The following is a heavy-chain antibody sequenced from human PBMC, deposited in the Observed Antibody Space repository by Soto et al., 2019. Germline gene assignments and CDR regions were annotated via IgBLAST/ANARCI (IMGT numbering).Heavy chain of an antibody. J-gene: IGHJ6*02. CDR2: INAGNGNT. Sequence: ASVKVSCKASGYTFTSYAMHWVRQAPGQRLEWMGWINAGNGNTKYSQKFQGRVTITRDTSASTAYMELSSLRSEDTAVYYCARFRVTTTGGDYYYGMDVQGQGPTVTVSS. CDR1: GYTFTSYA. V-gene: IGHV1-3*01. D-gene: IGHD4-4*01. CDR3: ARFRVTTTGGDYYYGMDV.